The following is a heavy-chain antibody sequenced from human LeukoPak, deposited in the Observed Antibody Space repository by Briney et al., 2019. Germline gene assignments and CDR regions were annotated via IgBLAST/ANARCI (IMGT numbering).Heavy chain of an antibody. CDR1: GYSISSGHY. CDR3: ARGVRGSTSWNSYYNYFYLDV. V-gene: IGHV4-38-2*02. CDR2: IYHSGST. Sequence: SETLSLTCTVSGYSISSGHYWGWIRQPPGKGLEWIGSIYHSGSTYYNPSLKSRVTISVDTSKNQFSLKLSSVTAADTAVYYCARGVRGSTSWNSYYNYFYLDVWGKGTTVTVSS. D-gene: IGHD1-7*01. J-gene: IGHJ6*03.